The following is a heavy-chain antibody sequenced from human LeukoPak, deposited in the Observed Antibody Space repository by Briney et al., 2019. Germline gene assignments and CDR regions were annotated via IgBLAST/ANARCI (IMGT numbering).Heavy chain of an antibody. J-gene: IGHJ4*02. V-gene: IGHV3-23*01. Sequence: GGSLRLSCAASGFTFSSYAMSWVRQGQGKGLDRDSAICGSGGSTYYAESVNGRFTIYRDNSKNTLYLQMNSLRAEDTAVYYCAKLGGWYGGFPPPPGYWGQGTLVTVSS. D-gene: IGHD6-19*01. CDR1: GFTFSSYA. CDR3: AKLGGWYGGFPPPPGY. CDR2: ICGSGGST.